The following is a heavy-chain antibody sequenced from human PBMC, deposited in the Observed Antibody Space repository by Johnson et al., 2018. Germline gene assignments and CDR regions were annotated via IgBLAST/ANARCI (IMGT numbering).Heavy chain of an antibody. J-gene: IGHJ6*02. Sequence: QVQLVESGGGVVQPGRSLRLSCAASGFVFSGFAMHWVRQPPGTGLEWVAIIWYDGRQKYYADFVKGRLTISRDNSKNIVYLEMSSLRVDDTAVYFCAREGNGDHGMDVWGQGTTVSVSS. V-gene: IGHV3-33*01. CDR3: AREGNGDHGMDV. D-gene: IGHD4-17*01. CDR1: GFVFSGFA. CDR2: IWYDGRQK.